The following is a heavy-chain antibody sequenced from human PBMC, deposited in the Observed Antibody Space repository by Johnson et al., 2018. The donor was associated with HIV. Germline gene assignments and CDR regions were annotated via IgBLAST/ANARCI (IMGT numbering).Heavy chain of an antibody. V-gene: IGHV3-7*01. CDR3: GRESTGAGTAFDI. CDR1: GLTFSNHH. D-gene: IGHD2-8*02. Sequence: VQLVESGGGLVQPAGSLRLSCAVSGLTFSNHHMTWVRHAPGPGLEWVANINQDGSDKYYVDSVKGRFTISRDNAQNSLYLQMNSLRAEDTAVYYCGRESTGAGTAFDIWGQGTMVTVSS. J-gene: IGHJ3*02. CDR2: INQDGSDK.